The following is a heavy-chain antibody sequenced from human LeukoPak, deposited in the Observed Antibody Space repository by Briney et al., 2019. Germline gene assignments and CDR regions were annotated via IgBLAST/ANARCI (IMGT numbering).Heavy chain of an antibody. CDR2: IFYSGST. D-gene: IGHD6-13*01. CDR1: GGPISSYY. V-gene: IGHV4-59*01. J-gene: IGHJ4*02. Sequence: SETLSLTCTVSGGPISSYYWSWIRQPPGKGLEWIGYIFYSGSTNYNPSLKSRVTISVDTSKNQFSLKLSSVTAAADTAVYFCARFSRSWSYFDYWGQGTLVTVSS. CDR3: ARFSRSWSYFDY.